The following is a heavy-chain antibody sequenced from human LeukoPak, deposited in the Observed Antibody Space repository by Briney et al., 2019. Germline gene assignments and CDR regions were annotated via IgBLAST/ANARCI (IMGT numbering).Heavy chain of an antibody. CDR1: GYTFTSYY. Sequence: ASVKVSCKASGYTFTSYYMHWVRQAPVQGLEWMGIINPSGGSTSYAQKFQGRVTMTRDMSTSTVYMELSSLRSEDTAVYYCARDPSGGDQFDYWGQGTLVTVSS. D-gene: IGHD4-17*01. J-gene: IGHJ4*02. CDR2: INPSGGST. CDR3: ARDPSGGDQFDY. V-gene: IGHV1-46*01.